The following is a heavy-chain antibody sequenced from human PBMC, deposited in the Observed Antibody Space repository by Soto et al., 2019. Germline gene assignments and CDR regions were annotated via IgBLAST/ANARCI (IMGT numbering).Heavy chain of an antibody. V-gene: IGHV1-3*01. CDR3: ARGPRIAVAENYYYYGMDV. D-gene: IGHD6-19*01. CDR2: INAGNGNT. CDR1: GYTFTSYA. J-gene: IGHJ6*02. Sequence: ASVKVSCKASGYTFTSYAMHWVRQAPGQRLEWMGWINAGNGNTKYSQKFQGRVTITRDTSASTAYMELSSLRSEDTAVYYCARGPRIAVAENYYYYGMDVWGQGTTVT.